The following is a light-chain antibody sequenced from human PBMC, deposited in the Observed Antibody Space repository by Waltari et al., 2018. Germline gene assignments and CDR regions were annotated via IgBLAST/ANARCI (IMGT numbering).Light chain of an antibody. CDR2: GAS. CDR1: QSGSSSY. Sequence: EIVLTQSPGTLSLSPGERATLSCRASQSGSSSYLAWYQQKPGQAPRLLISGASSGATGIPDRFSGSGSGTDFTLTISRLEPEDFAVYYCQQYETSPWTFGQGTKVEVK. J-gene: IGKJ1*01. V-gene: IGKV3-20*01. CDR3: QQYETSPWT.